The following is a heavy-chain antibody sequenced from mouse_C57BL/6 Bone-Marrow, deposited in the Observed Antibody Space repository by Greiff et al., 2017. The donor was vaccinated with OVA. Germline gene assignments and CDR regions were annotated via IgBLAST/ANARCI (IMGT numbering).Heavy chain of an antibody. CDR2: IDPSDSYT. CDR3: ARNHYGSSYPYFDY. J-gene: IGHJ2*01. Sequence: VQLQQPGAELVKPGASVKLSCKASGYTFTSYWMQWVKQRPGQGLEWIGEIDPSDSYTNYNQKFKGKATLTVDTSSSTAYMQLSSLTSEYSAVYYCARNHYGSSYPYFDYWGQGTTLTVSS. V-gene: IGHV1-50*01. CDR1: GYTFTSYW. D-gene: IGHD1-1*01.